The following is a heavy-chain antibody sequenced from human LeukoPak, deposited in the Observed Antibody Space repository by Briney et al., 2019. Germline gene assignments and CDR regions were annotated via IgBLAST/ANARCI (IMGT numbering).Heavy chain of an antibody. CDR1: GDSIFSTNW. V-gene: IGHV4-4*02. D-gene: IGHD6-19*01. Sequence: SGTLSLTWDVSGDSIFSTNWWSWVRQAPGEGLEWVGEIYHSGSTNYNPSLKSRITMSVDKSKSQFSLKLTSVTAADTALYYCAKKAVVGGFFDYWGQGLLVTVSS. J-gene: IGHJ4*02. CDR2: IYHSGST. CDR3: AKKAVVGGFFDY.